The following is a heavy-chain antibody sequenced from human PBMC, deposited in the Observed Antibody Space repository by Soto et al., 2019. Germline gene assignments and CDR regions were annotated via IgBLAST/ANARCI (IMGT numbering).Heavy chain of an antibody. CDR2: IYYSGST. D-gene: IGHD3-10*01. J-gene: IGHJ5*02. V-gene: IGHV4-31*03. CDR1: GYSMRIGGYY. Sequence: QVQLQESGPGLVKPSQTLSLTCSVSGYSMRIGGYYWSWIRQLPGKGLEWIGYIYYSGSTNYNPSVKSRVTISVDTSKNQFSLRLTSVTAADTAVYYCARQKGSGRARAWFDTYGQGT. CDR3: ARQKGSGRARAWFDT.